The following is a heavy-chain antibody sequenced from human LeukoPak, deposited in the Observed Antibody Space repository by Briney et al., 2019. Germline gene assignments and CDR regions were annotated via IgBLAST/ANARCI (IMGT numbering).Heavy chain of an antibody. CDR3: ARAYSGYDFFDY. V-gene: IGHV1-69*13. CDR2: IIPIFGTA. Sequence: ASVKVSCKASGYTFTNYAISWVRQAPGQGLEWMGGIIPIFGTANYAQKFQGRVTITADESTSTAYMEVSSLRSEDTAVYYCARAYSGYDFFDYWGQGILVTVSS. CDR1: GYTFTNYA. J-gene: IGHJ4*02. D-gene: IGHD5-12*01.